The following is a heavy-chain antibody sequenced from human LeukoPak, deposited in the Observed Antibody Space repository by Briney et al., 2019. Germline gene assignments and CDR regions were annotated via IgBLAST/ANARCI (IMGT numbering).Heavy chain of an antibody. CDR3: ARQFGSGSHIDY. J-gene: IGHJ4*02. V-gene: IGHV4-30-4*01. CDR2: IHYSGST. D-gene: IGHD3-10*01. CDR1: GGSINSGDYY. Sequence: PSETLSLTCTVSGGSINSGDYYWSWIRQPPGKGLEWIGYIHYSGSTYYNASLKSRVTISVDTSKNQFSLKLSSVTAADTAVYYCARQFGSGSHIDYWGQGTLVSVSS.